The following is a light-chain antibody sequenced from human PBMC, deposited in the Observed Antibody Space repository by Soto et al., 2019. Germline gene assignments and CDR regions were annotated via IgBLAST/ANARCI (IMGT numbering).Light chain of an antibody. Sequence: DVQMTQSPSSLSASVGDRVTITCRASQSIASFLNWYQKRPGTAPKLLIYAASNLDSGVPSRFSGRGSATDFTLSISSLQPEDFATYFCQQTYSMPVTFGQGTKLEMK. CDR3: QQTYSMPVT. CDR2: AAS. J-gene: IGKJ2*01. V-gene: IGKV1-39*01. CDR1: QSIASF.